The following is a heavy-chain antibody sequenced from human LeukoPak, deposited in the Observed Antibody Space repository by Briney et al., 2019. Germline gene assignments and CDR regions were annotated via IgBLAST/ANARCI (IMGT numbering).Heavy chain of an antibody. CDR2: IIPVIGIG. CDR3: ARGHDSSGQRLGY. V-gene: IGHV1-69*04. J-gene: IGHJ4*02. CDR1: GGTFNSHA. Sequence: GSSVKVSCKTSGGTFNSHATSWVRQAPGQGLEWMGRIIPVIGIGNYAQKFQGRVTITADKSTNTAYMELSSLKSEDTAVYYCARGHDSSGQRLGYWGQGSLVIVSS. D-gene: IGHD3-22*01.